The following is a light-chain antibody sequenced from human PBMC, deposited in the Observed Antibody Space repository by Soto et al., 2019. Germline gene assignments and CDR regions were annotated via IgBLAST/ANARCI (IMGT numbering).Light chain of an antibody. Sequence: QSALTQPASVSGSPGQSITISCTGTSSDVGGYNYVSWYQHHPGKAPKLMIYDVSYRPSGVSNRFSSSKSGNTASLTISGLQPEDEADYSCSSYTTSNTRQIVFGTGTKLTVL. CDR2: DVS. CDR3: SSYTTSNTRQIV. J-gene: IGLJ1*01. CDR1: SSDVGGYNY. V-gene: IGLV2-14*03.